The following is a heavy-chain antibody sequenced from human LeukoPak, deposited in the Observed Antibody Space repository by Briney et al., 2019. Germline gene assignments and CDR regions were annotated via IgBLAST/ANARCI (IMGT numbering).Heavy chain of an antibody. CDR2: IDPSDSYT. V-gene: IGHV5-10-1*01. Sequence: GESLRISCKGSGYSFTSYWISWVRQMPRKGVVWMGRIDPSDSYTNYSPSFQGHVTISADKSISTAYLQWSSLKASDTAMYYCARRAGGYYDSSGYLEPSFDYWGQGTLVSVSS. J-gene: IGHJ4*02. CDR1: GYSFTSYW. CDR3: ARRAGGYYDSSGYLEPSFDY. D-gene: IGHD3-22*01.